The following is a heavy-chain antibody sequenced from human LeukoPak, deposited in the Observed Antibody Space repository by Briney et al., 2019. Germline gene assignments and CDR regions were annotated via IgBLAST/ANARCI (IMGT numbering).Heavy chain of an antibody. CDR3: ARDLLVVVPAAINWFDP. D-gene: IGHD2-2*01. V-gene: IGHV4-34*10. Sequence: SETLSLTCAVSGGSLSGYYWTWIRQPPGKGLEWIGEINHSGSTNYNPSLKSRVTMSVDTSKNQFSLKLSSVTAADTAVYYCARDLLVVVPAAINWFDPWGQGTLVTVSS. J-gene: IGHJ5*02. CDR1: GGSLSGYY. CDR2: INHSGST.